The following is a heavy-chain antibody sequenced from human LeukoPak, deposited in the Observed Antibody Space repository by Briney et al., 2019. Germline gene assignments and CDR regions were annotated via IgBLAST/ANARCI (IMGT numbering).Heavy chain of an antibody. CDR2: TKQDGSEK. CDR1: GFTFSSYW. D-gene: IGHD2-2*01. J-gene: IGHJ4*02. CDR3: AGWRGGFCSSTSCPGGLDY. Sequence: GGSLRLSCAASGFTFSSYWMSWVRQAPGKGLEWVANTKQDGSEKYYVDSVKGRFTISRDNAKNSLYLQMNSLRAEDTAVYYCAGWRGGFCSSTSCPGGLDYWGQGTLVTVSS. V-gene: IGHV3-7*01.